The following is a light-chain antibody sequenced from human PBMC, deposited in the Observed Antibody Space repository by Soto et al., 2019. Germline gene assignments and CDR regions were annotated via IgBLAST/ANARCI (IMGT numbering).Light chain of an antibody. CDR3: AAWDDSLNGVV. Sequence: QPVLTQPPSASGTPGQRVTISCSGSSSNIGSKTVNWYQQLPGRAPKLLIYTNNQRPSGVPDRISGSKSGTSASLAISGLQSEDEADYYCAAWDDSLNGVVFGGGTKLTVL. V-gene: IGLV1-44*01. CDR2: TNN. J-gene: IGLJ2*01. CDR1: SSNIGSKT.